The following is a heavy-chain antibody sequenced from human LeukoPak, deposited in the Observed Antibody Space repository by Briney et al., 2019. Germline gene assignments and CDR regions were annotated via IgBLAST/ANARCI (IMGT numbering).Heavy chain of an antibody. Sequence: GESLKISCKGSGYSFTSYWIGWVRQMPGKGLEWMGIIYPGDSDTRYSPSFQGQVTISADKSISTAYLQWSSLKASDTAMYYCATASSGYSYGSGYYYYYMDVWGKGTTVTVSS. CDR2: IYPGDSDT. J-gene: IGHJ6*03. CDR1: GYSFTSYW. D-gene: IGHD5-18*01. CDR3: ATASSGYSYGSGYYYYYMDV. V-gene: IGHV5-51*01.